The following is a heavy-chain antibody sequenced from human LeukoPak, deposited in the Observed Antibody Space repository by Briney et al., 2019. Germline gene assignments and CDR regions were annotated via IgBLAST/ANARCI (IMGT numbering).Heavy chain of an antibody. Sequence: ASVKVSCKASGYTFTGYYMHWVRQAPGQGLEWMGWINPNSGGTNYAQKFQGRVTMTRDTSISTAYMELSRLRSEDTAVYYCARDLGYCSGGSCYYFDYWGQGTLVTVSS. CDR2: INPNSGGT. D-gene: IGHD2-15*01. V-gene: IGHV1-2*02. CDR1: GYTFTGYY. CDR3: ARDLGYCSGGSCYYFDY. J-gene: IGHJ4*02.